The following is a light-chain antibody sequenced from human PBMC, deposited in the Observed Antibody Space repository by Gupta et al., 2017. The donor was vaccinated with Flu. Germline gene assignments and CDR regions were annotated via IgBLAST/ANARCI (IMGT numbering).Light chain of an antibody. CDR2: AAS. Sequence: PLSLSASPEDRVTITCRASQNIDTHLNWYRQRLGKAPGLLIYAASTLQSGIPSRFSGSGSGTDFTLTISKMQPDDFATYSCQQNDIYPRTFGQGT. CDR3: QQNDIYPRT. V-gene: IGKV1-39*01. CDR1: QNIDTH. J-gene: IGKJ1*01.